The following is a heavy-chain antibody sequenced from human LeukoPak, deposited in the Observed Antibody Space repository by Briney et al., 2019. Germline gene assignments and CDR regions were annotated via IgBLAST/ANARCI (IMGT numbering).Heavy chain of an antibody. D-gene: IGHD1-26*01. CDR3: ARDDGPGLVTLNRIVLFDY. V-gene: IGHV1-18*01. CDR2: ISAYNGNT. J-gene: IGHJ4*02. CDR1: GYTFTSYG. Sequence: ASVKVSCKASGYTFTSYGISWVRQAPGQGLEWMGWISAYNGNTNYAQKLQGRVTMTTDTTTSTAYMELRSLRSDDTAVYYCARDDGPGLVTLNRIVLFDYWGQGTLVTVSS.